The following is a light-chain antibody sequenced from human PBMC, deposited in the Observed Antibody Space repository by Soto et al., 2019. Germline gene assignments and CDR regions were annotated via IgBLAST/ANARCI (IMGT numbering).Light chain of an antibody. V-gene: IGKV3-15*01. Sequence: IVMTQSPATLSVSPGERATLSCRASQSVDTNVAWYQQKPGRAPRLLIYGASTRAAGIPVRFSGSGSGTEFTLTISRLEPEDFAVYYCQHYGGSPLYTFGQGTKLEIK. CDR1: QSVDTN. CDR2: GAS. CDR3: QHYGGSPLYT. J-gene: IGKJ2*01.